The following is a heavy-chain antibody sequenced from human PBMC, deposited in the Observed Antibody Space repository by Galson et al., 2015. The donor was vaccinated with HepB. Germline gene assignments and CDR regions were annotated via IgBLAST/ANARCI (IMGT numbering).Heavy chain of an antibody. D-gene: IGHD3-22*01. J-gene: IGHJ6*03. Sequence: CAISGDSVSSNSAAWNWIRQSPSRGLEWLGRTYYRSKWNNDYALSVKSRITIYPDTSKNQFSLQLNSVTPEDTAVYYCARGGYFYNSSGETYYYYYYMDVWGKGTTVTVS. V-gene: IGHV6-1*01. CDR2: TYYRSKWNN. CDR3: ARGGYFYNSSGETYYYYYYMDV. CDR1: GDSVSSNSAA.